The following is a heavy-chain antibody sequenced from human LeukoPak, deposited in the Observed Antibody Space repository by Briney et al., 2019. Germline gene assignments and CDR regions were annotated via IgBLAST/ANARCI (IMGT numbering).Heavy chain of an antibody. V-gene: IGHV3-23*01. Sequence: GGSLRLSCAASGFTFSSYAMSWVRQAPGKGLEWVSAISGSGGSTYYADSVKGRFTISRDNSKNTLYLQMNSLRAEDTAVYYCAKDLDYYDSSGSRGRLDYWGQGTLVTVSS. CDR3: AKDLDYYDSSGSRGRLDY. J-gene: IGHJ4*02. CDR1: GFTFSSYA. CDR2: ISGSGGST. D-gene: IGHD3-22*01.